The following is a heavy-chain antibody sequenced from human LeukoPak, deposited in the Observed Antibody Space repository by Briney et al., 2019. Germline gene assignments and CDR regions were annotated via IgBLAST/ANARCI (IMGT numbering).Heavy chain of an antibody. CDR3: AKVELSSGWAGGNY. Sequence: TGGSLRLSCAASGFTFSSYGMHWVRQAPGKGLEWVAFIRYDGSNKYYADSAKGRFTISRDNSKNTLYLQMNSLRAEDTAVYYCAKVELSSGWAGGNYWGQGTLVTVSS. CDR2: IRYDGSNK. J-gene: IGHJ4*02. D-gene: IGHD6-19*01. V-gene: IGHV3-30*02. CDR1: GFTFSSYG.